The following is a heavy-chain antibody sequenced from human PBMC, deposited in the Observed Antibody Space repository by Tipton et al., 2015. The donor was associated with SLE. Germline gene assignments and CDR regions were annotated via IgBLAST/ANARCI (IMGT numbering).Heavy chain of an antibody. V-gene: IGHV3-30*18. Sequence: SLRLSCAASGFTFSSYGMHWVRQAPGKGLEWVAVISYDGNNKYYADSVKGRFTISRDNSKNTLYLQMNSLRAEDTAVYYCAKDRQSMIVVVITDFDYWGQGTLFTVSS. J-gene: IGHJ4*02. D-gene: IGHD3-22*01. CDR3: AKDRQSMIVVVITDFDY. CDR1: GFTFSSYG. CDR2: ISYDGNNK.